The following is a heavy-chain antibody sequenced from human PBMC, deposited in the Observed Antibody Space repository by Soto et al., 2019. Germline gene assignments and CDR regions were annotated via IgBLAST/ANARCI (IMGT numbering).Heavy chain of an antibody. Sequence: LRLSCIASGVTFTTYAMSWVRQAPGKGLEWVSGLTGSGGTTFYADSVKGRFTISRDNSNNTLYLEMNSLRAEDTAIYYCAKQRADFGSGSDTFYFDYWGPGTLVTVSS. CDR3: AKQRADFGSGSDTFYFDY. CDR1: GVTFTTYA. J-gene: IGHJ4*02. CDR2: LTGSGGTT. V-gene: IGHV3-23*01. D-gene: IGHD3-10*01.